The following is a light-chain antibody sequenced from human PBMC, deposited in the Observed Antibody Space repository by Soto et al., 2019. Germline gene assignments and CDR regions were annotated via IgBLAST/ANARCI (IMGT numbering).Light chain of an antibody. Sequence: QPVLTQSPSASASLGASVKLTCTLSSGHSSYAIAWHQQQPEKGPRYLMKLNSDGSHSKGDGIPDRFSGSSSGAERYLTISGLQSDDEADYYCQTWGTGIVVFGGGTKLTVL. V-gene: IGLV4-69*01. CDR2: LNSDGSH. CDR3: QTWGTGIVV. J-gene: IGLJ2*01. CDR1: SGHSSYA.